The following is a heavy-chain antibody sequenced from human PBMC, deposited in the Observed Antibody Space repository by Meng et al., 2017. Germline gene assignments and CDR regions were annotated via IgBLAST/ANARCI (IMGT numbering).Heavy chain of an antibody. CDR1: GYTFTGYY. J-gene: IGHJ5*02. Sequence: ASVKVSCKASGYTFTGYYMHWVRQAPGQGLEWMGRINPNSGGTNYAQKFQARVTMTEDTSTDTAYMELSSLRSEDTAVYYCATQYSSSWHSRNNWFDPWGQGTLVTVSS. CDR3: ATQYSSSWHSRNNWFDP. V-gene: IGHV1-2*06. D-gene: IGHD6-13*01. CDR2: INPNSGGT.